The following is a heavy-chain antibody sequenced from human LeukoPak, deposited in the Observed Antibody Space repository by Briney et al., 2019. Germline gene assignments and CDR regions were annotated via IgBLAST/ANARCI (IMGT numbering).Heavy chain of an antibody. CDR1: GFTVSSNY. CDR3: ARWGPYSSSPFFDY. V-gene: IGHV3-53*01. D-gene: IGHD6-6*01. Sequence: GGSLRLSSAASGFTVSSNYMSWVRQAPGKGLEWVSVIYSGGSTYYADSVKGRFTISRDNSKNTLYLQMNSLRAEDTAVYYCARWGPYSSSPFFDYWGQGTLVTVSS. CDR2: IYSGGST. J-gene: IGHJ4*02.